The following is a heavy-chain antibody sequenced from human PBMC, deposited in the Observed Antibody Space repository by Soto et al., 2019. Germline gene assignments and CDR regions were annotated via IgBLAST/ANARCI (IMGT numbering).Heavy chain of an antibody. CDR3: ARGLSNDFDY. J-gene: IGHJ4*02. CDR2: ISSSSSTI. D-gene: IGHD4-4*01. V-gene: IGHV3-48*01. Sequence: PGGSLRLSCAASGFTFSSYSMNWVRQAPGKGLEWVSYISSSSSTIYYADSVKGRFTISRDNAKNSLYLQMNSLRAEDTAVYYCARGLSNDFDYWGQGTLVTVSS. CDR1: GFTFSSYS.